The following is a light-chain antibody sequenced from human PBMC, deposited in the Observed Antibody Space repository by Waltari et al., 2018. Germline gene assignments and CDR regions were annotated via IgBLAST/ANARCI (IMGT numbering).Light chain of an antibody. CDR3: QSYDTSLRVV. V-gene: IGLV1-40*01. J-gene: IGLJ2*01. CDR1: GPNIGARYD. CDR2: GST. Sequence: QSVLTQPPSVSGAPGQRVTIPCPGSGPNIGARYDVHWYQQLPRAAPKLLIYGSTSRPLGVPDRFFGSTSGTSASLAITGLQAEDEADYYCQSYDTSLRVVFGGGTKLTVL.